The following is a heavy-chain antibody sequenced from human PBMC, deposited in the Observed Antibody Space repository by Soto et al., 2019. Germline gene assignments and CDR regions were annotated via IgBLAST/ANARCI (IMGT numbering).Heavy chain of an antibody. CDR1: GFTFSSYW. D-gene: IGHD6-19*01. J-gene: IGHJ4*02. CDR2: IKQDGSEK. Sequence: GGSLRLSCAASGFTFSSYWMSWVRQAPGKGLEWVANIKQDGSEKYYVDSVKGRFTISRDNAKNSLYLQMNSLRAEDTAVYYCVRNTMAGQFDYWGQGTLVTVSS. V-gene: IGHV3-7*01. CDR3: VRNTMAGQFDY.